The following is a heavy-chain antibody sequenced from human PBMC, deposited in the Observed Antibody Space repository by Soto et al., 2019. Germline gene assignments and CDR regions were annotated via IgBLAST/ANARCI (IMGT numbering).Heavy chain of an antibody. D-gene: IGHD2-8*01. CDR3: ARGSYRVYAILGYFDY. J-gene: IGHJ4*02. V-gene: IGHV1-3*01. CDR2: INAGNGNT. CDR1: GYTFTSYA. Sequence: QVQLVQSGAEVKKPGASVKVSCKASGYTFTSYAMHWVRQAPGQRLEWMGWINAGNGNTKYSQKFQGRVTITRDTSASTAYMELSSLRSEDTAVYYCARGSYRVYAILGYFDYWGQGTLVTVSS.